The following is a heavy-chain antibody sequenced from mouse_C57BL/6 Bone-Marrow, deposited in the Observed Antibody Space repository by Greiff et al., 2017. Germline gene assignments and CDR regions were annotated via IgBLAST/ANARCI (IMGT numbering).Heavy chain of an antibody. CDR1: GYTFTSYW. J-gene: IGHJ2*01. V-gene: IGHV1-61*01. CDR2: IYPSDSET. Sequence: QVQLQQPGAELVRPGSSVKLSCKASGYTFTSYWMDWVKQRPGQGLEWIGNIYPSDSETHYNQKFKDKATLTVDKSSSTAYMQLSSLTSEDSAVYYCAREEDWPYYFDYWGQGTTLTVSS. D-gene: IGHD4-1*01. CDR3: AREEDWPYYFDY.